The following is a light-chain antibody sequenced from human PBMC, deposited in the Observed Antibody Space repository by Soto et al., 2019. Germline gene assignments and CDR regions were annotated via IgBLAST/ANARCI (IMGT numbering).Light chain of an antibody. CDR1: SSDVGGYNY. J-gene: IGLJ1*01. Sequence: QSALTQPASVSGSPGQSITISCTGTSSDVGGYNYVSWYQQHPGKAPKLMIYDVSNRPSGVSNRVSGSKSGNTASLTISGLQAEDEADYYCSSSTSSSTYGFGTGTKLTVL. CDR2: DVS. V-gene: IGLV2-14*01. CDR3: SSSTSSSTYG.